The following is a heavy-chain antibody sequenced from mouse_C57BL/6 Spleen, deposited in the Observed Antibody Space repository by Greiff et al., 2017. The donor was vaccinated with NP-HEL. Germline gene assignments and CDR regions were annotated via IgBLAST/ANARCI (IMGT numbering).Heavy chain of an antibody. CDR1: GFTFSDYG. CDR3: ASLYDGYEFAY. CDR2: ISNLAYSI. D-gene: IGHD2-3*01. J-gene: IGHJ3*01. V-gene: IGHV5-15*01. Sequence: EVHLVESGGGLVQPGGSLKLSCAASGFTFSDYGMAWVRQAPRKGPEWVAFISNLAYSIYYADTVTGRFTISRENAKNTLYLEMSSLRSEDTAMYYCASLYDGYEFAYWGQGTLVTVSA.